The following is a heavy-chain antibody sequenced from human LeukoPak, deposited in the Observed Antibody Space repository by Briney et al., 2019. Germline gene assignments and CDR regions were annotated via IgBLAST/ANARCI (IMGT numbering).Heavy chain of an antibody. V-gene: IGHV1-8*01. CDR3: ARGSYSSRWPEGH. D-gene: IGHD6-13*01. J-gene: IGHJ4*02. CDR1: GYTFTSYD. Sequence: ASVKVSCKASGYTFTSYDINWVRQATGQGLEWMGWMNPNSGNTGYAQKFQGRVTMTRNTSISTAYMELSSLRSEDTAVYFCARGSYSSRWPEGHWGQGTLVTVSP. CDR2: MNPNSGNT.